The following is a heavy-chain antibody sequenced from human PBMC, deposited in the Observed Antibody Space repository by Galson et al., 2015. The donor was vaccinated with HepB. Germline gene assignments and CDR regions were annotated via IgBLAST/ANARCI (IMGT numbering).Heavy chain of an antibody. D-gene: IGHD1-26*01. J-gene: IGHJ4*02. CDR2: IVVGSGNT. CDR3: AAKSREWELLRPYY. Sequence: SVKVSCKASGFTFTSSAVQWVRQARGQRLEWIGWIVVGSGNTNYAQKFQERVTFTRDMSTSTAYMELSSLRSEEPAVYYCAAKSREWELLRPYYWGQGTLVTVSS. CDR1: GFTFTSSA. V-gene: IGHV1-58*01.